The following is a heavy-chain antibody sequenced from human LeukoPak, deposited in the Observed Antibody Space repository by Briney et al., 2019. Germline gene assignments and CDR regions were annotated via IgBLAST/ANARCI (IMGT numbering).Heavy chain of an antibody. J-gene: IGHJ4*02. CDR3: ARHTGGWGSFDY. CDR2: IYYSGST. CDR1: GGSISSYY. Sequence: PSETPSLTCTVSGGSISSYYWSWIRQPPGKGLEWIGYIYYSGSTNYNPSLKSRVTISVDTSKNQFSLKLSSVTAADTAVYYCARHTGGWGSFDYWGQGTLVTVSS. V-gene: IGHV4-59*08. D-gene: IGHD7-27*01.